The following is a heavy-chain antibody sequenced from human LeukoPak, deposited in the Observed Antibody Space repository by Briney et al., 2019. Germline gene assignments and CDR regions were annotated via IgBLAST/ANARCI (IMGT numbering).Heavy chain of an antibody. CDR2: IKQDGSEK. D-gene: IGHD1-1*01. CDR1: GFTFSSYW. J-gene: IGHJ5*02. V-gene: IGHV3-7*01. CDR3: ARVQLERGVYWFDP. Sequence: GGSLRLSCAASGFTFSSYWMSWVRQAPGKGLEWVANIKQDGSEKYYVDSVKGRFTISRDNAKNSLYLQMNSLRAEDTAVYYCARVQLERGVYWFDPWGQGTLVTVSS.